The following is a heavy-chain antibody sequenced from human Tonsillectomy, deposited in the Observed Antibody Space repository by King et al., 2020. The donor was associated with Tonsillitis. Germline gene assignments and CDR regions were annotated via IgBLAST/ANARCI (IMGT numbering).Heavy chain of an antibody. CDR1: GGTFSSYA. Sequence: QLVQSGAEVKKPGSSVKVSCKASGGTFSSYAISWVRQAPGQGLEWMGRIIPILGIANYAQKFQGRVTITADKSTSTAYMELSSLRSEDTAVYYCAREYSYVSGIFADWGQGPLFTVSA. V-gene: IGHV1-69*04. CDR3: AREYSYVSGIFAD. D-gene: IGHD3-10*01. J-gene: IGHJ4*02. CDR2: IIPILGIA.